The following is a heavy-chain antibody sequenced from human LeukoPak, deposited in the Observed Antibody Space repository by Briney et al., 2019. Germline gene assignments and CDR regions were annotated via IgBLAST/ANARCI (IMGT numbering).Heavy chain of an antibody. Sequence: GGSLRLSCAASGFTFSSYAMHWVRQSLGKGPEWVAVMSYDGFNKYYADSVKGRFTITRDNSKNTLYLQMNSLRAEDTAVYYCAKTKGYSYGYYFDYWGQGTLVTVSS. CDR2: MSYDGFNK. D-gene: IGHD5-18*01. J-gene: IGHJ4*02. CDR1: GFTFSSYA. CDR3: AKTKGYSYGYYFDY. V-gene: IGHV3-30*18.